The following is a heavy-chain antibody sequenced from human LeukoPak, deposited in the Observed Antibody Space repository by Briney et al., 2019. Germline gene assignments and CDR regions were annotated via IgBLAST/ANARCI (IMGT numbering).Heavy chain of an antibody. D-gene: IGHD4-23*01. CDR3: ARDRGGNFDY. J-gene: IGHJ4*02. V-gene: IGHV3-33*08. CDR2: IWYDGSNK. Sequence: GGSLRLSCAVSGFTFGTYSMNWVRQAPGKGLEWVAVIWYDGSNKYYADSVKGRFTISRDNSKNTLYLQMNSLRAEDTAVYYCARDRGGNFDYWGQGTLVTVSS. CDR1: GFTFGTYS.